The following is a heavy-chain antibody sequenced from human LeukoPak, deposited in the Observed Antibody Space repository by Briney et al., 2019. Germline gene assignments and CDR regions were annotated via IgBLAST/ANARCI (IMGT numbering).Heavy chain of an antibody. CDR1: GYTFTGYY. CDR3: ARDKLRLGELSLYDY. CDR2: INLNSGDT. V-gene: IGHV1-2*04. J-gene: IGHJ4*02. D-gene: IGHD3-16*02. Sequence: GASVKVSCKASGYTFTGYYMHWVRQAPGQGLEWMGCINLNSGDTKYEQKFQGWVTMTRDTSISTAYMELRRLRSDDTAVYYCARDKLRLGELSLYDYWGQGTLVTVSS.